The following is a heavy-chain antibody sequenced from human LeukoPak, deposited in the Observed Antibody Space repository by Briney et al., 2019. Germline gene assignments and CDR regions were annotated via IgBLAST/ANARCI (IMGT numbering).Heavy chain of an antibody. Sequence: GGSLRLSCAASGFTFEDYGMSWVRQAPGKGLEWVSGINWNGGSTGYADSVKGRFTISRDNAKNSLYLQMNSLRAEDTALYYCASSKNKYYYGSGSYLNYWGQGTLVTVSS. J-gene: IGHJ4*02. CDR3: ASSKNKYYYGSGSYLNY. CDR1: GFTFEDYG. D-gene: IGHD3-10*01. CDR2: INWNGGST. V-gene: IGHV3-20*04.